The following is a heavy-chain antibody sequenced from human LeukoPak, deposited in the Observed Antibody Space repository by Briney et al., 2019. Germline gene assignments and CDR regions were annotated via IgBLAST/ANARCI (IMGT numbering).Heavy chain of an antibody. CDR1: GFTFTGYA. V-gene: IGHV3-64D*09. Sequence: GGSLRLSCSASGFTFTGYAMHWVRQAPGQGLEYVSGVSSNGGSTYYGGSVKGRFTISRDYSKNTLYLQMSSLRAEDAAVYYCVKGAVAATRVWFDPWGQGTLVTVSS. D-gene: IGHD2-15*01. CDR3: VKGAVAATRVWFDP. CDR2: VSSNGGST. J-gene: IGHJ5*02.